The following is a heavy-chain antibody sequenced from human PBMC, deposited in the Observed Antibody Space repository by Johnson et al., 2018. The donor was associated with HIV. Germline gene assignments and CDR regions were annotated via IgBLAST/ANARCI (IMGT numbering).Heavy chain of an antibody. V-gene: IGHV3-33*05. J-gene: IGHJ3*02. CDR3: ARDHEMATIGDAFDI. D-gene: IGHD5-24*01. CDR1: GFTFSSYG. Sequence: QVQLVESGGGVVQPGWSLRLSCAASGFTFSSYGMHWVRQAPGKGLEWVAVISYDGSNKYYADSVKGRFTISRDNSKNTLYLQMNSLRAEDTAVYYCARDHEMATIGDAFDIWGQGTMVTVSS. CDR2: ISYDGSNK.